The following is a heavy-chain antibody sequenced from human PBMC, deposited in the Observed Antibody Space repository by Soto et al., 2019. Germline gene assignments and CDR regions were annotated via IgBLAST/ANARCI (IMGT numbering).Heavy chain of an antibody. J-gene: IGHJ4*02. Sequence: VGSLRLSCAASGFTFSSYAMSWLRQAPGKGLEWVSAISGSGGSTYYADSVKGRFTISRDNSKNTLYLQMNSLRAEDTAVYYCAKDSSYYDFWSGPMGGYWGQGTLVTVSS. CDR1: GFTFSSYA. D-gene: IGHD3-3*01. V-gene: IGHV3-23*01. CDR3: AKDSSYYDFWSGPMGGY. CDR2: ISGSGGST.